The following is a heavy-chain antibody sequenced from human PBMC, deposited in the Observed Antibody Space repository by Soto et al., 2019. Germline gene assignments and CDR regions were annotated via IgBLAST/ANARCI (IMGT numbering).Heavy chain of an antibody. CDR3: ARDKAAVVGMDV. CDR2: VFPIFGDT. V-gene: IGHV1-69*13. CDR1: GGGFSSFA. D-gene: IGHD2-15*01. J-gene: IGHJ6*02. Sequence: QVHMVQSGAEVKKPGSSVKVSCKVFGGGFSSFATSWVRQAPGQGLEWMGKVFPIFGDTNYAQKFQGRLTLTADDSTSTAYMELSSLRSDDTAVYYCARDKAAVVGMDVWGQGITVIVSS.